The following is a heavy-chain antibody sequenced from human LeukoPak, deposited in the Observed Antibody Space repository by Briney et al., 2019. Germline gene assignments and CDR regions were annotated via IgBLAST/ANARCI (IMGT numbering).Heavy chain of an antibody. CDR2: IIPIFGTA. CDR1: GYTFTGYY. D-gene: IGHD3-22*01. CDR3: ARIRGTMIQYYFDY. Sequence: SVKVSCKASGYTFTGYYMHWVRQAPGQGLEWMGGIIPIFGTANYAQKFQGRVTITADESTSTAYMELSSLRSEDTAVYYCARIRGTMIQYYFDYWGQGTLVTVSS. J-gene: IGHJ4*02. V-gene: IGHV1-69*13.